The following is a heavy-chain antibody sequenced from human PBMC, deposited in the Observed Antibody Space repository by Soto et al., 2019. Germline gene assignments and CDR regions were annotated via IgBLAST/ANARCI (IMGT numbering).Heavy chain of an antibody. CDR1: GYSFTSYW. CDR3: ARHSVGTSRRHFDF. Sequence: GESLKISCEVSGYSFTSYWISWVRQMPGKGLEWMGRIDPSDSYTNYSPSFQGHVTISADKSISTAYLQWSSLKASDTAMYYCARHSVGTSRRHFDFWGQGTLVTVSS. D-gene: IGHD6-13*01. V-gene: IGHV5-10-1*01. CDR2: IDPSDSYT. J-gene: IGHJ4*02.